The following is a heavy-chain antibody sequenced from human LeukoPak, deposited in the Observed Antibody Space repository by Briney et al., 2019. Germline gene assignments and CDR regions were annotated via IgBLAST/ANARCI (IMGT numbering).Heavy chain of an antibody. CDR1: GYTLTELS. CDR2: FDPEDGET. D-gene: IGHD5-18*01. Sequence: GASVKVSCKVSGYTLTELSMHWVRQAPGKGLEWMGGFDPEDGETIYAQKFQGRVTMTEDTSTDTAYMELSSLRSEDTAVYYCATVGGYSYGYPTYYFDYWGQGTLVTVSS. V-gene: IGHV1-24*01. J-gene: IGHJ4*02. CDR3: ATVGGYSYGYPTYYFDY.